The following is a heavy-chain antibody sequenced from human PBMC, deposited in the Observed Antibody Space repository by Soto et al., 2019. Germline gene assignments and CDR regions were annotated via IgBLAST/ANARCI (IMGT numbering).Heavy chain of an antibody. CDR2: INTDGTSP. D-gene: IGHD1-26*01. J-gene: IGHJ6*03. V-gene: IGHV3-74*03. Sequence: EVQLVESGGALVQPGGSLRLSCAASGFTFSSYWMHWVRQAPGKGLVWVSRINTDGTSPKYADSVKGRFTISRDNAKNTLYLQMNSLRDEDTAVYYCARRWEHFYMGVCGKGTTVTVSS. CDR1: GFTFSSYW. CDR3: ARRWEHFYMGV.